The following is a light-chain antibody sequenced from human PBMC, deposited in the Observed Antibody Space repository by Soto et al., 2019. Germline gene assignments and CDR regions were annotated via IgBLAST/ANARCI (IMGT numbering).Light chain of an antibody. CDR2: EAS. CDR3: QQRYSMPPT. CDR1: QSISSH. J-gene: IGKJ3*01. V-gene: IGKV1-39*01. Sequence: DIQMTQSPSSLSASVGDRVTITCRASQSISSHLNWYQQKPGKAPQLLIYEASSLQGGVPSRFSGSGSGTEFTLTISRLQADDFAIYYCQQRYSMPPTFGPGTRVDIK.